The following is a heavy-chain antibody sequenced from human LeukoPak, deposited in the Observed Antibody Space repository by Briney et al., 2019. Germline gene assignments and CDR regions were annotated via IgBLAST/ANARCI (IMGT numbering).Heavy chain of an antibody. Sequence: GGSLRLSCAASGFTFNNYVMSWVRQAPGKGLEWVSAVRSSGDNTHYADSVKGWFTISRDNSKNTVYLQMNGLRAEDTAVYYCAKGSYYYDSSGYRHFDYWGQGTLVTVSS. D-gene: IGHD3-22*01. V-gene: IGHV3-23*01. CDR2: VRSSGDNT. CDR3: AKGSYYYDSSGYRHFDY. J-gene: IGHJ4*02. CDR1: GFTFNNYV.